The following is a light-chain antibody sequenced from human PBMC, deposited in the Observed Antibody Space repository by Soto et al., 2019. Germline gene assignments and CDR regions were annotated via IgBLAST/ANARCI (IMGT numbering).Light chain of an antibody. CDR3: QQYNNWPPIT. CDR1: QSVTSN. Sequence: ELVMTQSPATQSVSPGDRATLSCRASQSVTSNLAWYQQKPGQAPRLLIYGASTRATGIPARFSGSGSGTEFTLTISSLQSEDFAVYFCQQYNNWPPITFGQGTRLENK. J-gene: IGKJ5*01. CDR2: GAS. V-gene: IGKV3-15*01.